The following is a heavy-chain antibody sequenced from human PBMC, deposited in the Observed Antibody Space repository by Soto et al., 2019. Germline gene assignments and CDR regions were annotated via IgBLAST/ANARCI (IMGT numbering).Heavy chain of an antibody. D-gene: IGHD6-13*01. Sequence: SETLSLTCSVSGGSISSYYWSWIRQPPGKGLEWIGYIYYSGSTNYNPSLKSRVTISVDTSKNQFSLKLSSVTAADTAVYYCAASKAAGPTYNYWGQGTLVTVSS. CDR2: IYYSGST. J-gene: IGHJ4*02. CDR1: GGSISSYY. CDR3: AASKAAGPTYNY. V-gene: IGHV4-59*01.